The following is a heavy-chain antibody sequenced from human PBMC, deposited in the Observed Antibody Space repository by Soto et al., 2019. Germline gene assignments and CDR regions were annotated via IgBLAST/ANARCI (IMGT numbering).Heavy chain of an antibody. CDR1: GGSISNYH. D-gene: IGHD3-10*01. Sequence: QVQLQESGPGLVKPPETLSLTCTVSGGSISNYHWTWIRQPPGKGLEWLGYIYNSGTTTYNPSLNSRITISVDTSKSQFSLKLTSVTAADTAVYYCARPTGNAFDIWGQGALVTVSS. J-gene: IGHJ3*02. V-gene: IGHV4-59*01. CDR3: ARPTGNAFDI. CDR2: IYNSGTT.